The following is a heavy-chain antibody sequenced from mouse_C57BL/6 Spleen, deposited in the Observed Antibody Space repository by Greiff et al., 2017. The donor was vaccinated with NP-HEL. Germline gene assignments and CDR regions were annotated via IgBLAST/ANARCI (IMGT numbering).Heavy chain of an antibody. Sequence: QVQLQQSGPELVKPGASVKISCKASGYAFSSSWMNWVKQRPGKGLEWIGRIYPGDGDTNYNGKFKGKATLTADKSSSTAYMQLSSLTSEDSAVYFCARGYSNYDFDYWGQGTTLTVSS. D-gene: IGHD2-5*01. V-gene: IGHV1-82*01. J-gene: IGHJ2*01. CDR3: ARGYSNYDFDY. CDR2: IYPGDGDT. CDR1: GYAFSSSW.